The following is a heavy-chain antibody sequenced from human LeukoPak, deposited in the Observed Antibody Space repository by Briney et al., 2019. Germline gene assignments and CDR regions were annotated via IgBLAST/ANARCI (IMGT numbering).Heavy chain of an antibody. CDR3: AKDMEQYFDWLLDL. CDR2: ISWNSGSI. Sequence: SGGSLRLSCAASGFTFDDYAMHWVRQAPGKGLEWVSGISWNSGSIGYADSVKGRFTISRDNAKNSLYLQMNSLRAEDTALYYCAKDMEQYFDWLLDLWGQGTLVTVSS. D-gene: IGHD3-9*01. CDR1: GFTFDDYA. J-gene: IGHJ4*02. V-gene: IGHV3-9*01.